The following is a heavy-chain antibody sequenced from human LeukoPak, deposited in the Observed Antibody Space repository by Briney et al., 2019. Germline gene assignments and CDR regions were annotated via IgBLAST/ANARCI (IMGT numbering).Heavy chain of an antibody. D-gene: IGHD2-15*01. J-gene: IGHJ3*02. V-gene: IGHV1-58*01. Sequence: ASVKVSCKASGFTFTSSAVQWVRQARGQRLEWIGWIVVGSCNTNYAHKFQERVTITRDMSTSTAYMELSSLRSEDTAVYYCAARGWPTPQAYAFDIWGQGTMVTVSS. CDR2: IVVGSCNT. CDR1: GFTFTSSA. CDR3: AARGWPTPQAYAFDI.